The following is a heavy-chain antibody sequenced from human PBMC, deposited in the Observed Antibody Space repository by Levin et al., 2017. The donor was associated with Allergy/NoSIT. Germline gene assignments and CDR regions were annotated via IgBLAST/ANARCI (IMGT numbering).Heavy chain of an antibody. Sequence: PSETLSLTCTVSGGSISSGDYYWSWIRQPPGKGLEWIGYIYSSGSTYYNPSLKSRLTISVDTSKNQFSLKLSSVTAADTAVYFCARSGRPVTKGFDYWGQGTLVTVSS. CDR3: ARSGRPVTKGFDY. CDR1: GGSISSGDYY. D-gene: IGHD4-17*01. CDR2: IYSSGST. V-gene: IGHV4-30-4*01. J-gene: IGHJ4*02.